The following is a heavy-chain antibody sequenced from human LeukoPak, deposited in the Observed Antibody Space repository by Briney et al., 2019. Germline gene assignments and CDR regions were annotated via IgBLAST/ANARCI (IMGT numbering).Heavy chain of an antibody. J-gene: IGHJ4*02. D-gene: IGHD6-13*01. CDR3: AKDKGAAAGFDY. CDR1: GFTFDDYA. V-gene: IGHV3-9*01. Sequence: GGSLRLSCAASGFTFDDYAMHWVRQAPGKGLEWVSGISWNSGSIGYADSVKGRFTISRDNAKNSLYLQMNSLRAEDTALYYCAKDKGAAAGFDYWGQGTLVTVSP. CDR2: ISWNSGSI.